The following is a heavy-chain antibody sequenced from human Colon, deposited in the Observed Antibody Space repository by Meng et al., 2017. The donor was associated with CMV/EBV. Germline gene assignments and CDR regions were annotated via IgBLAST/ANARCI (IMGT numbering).Heavy chain of an antibody. CDR3: VRGAWNSRGCFDH. CDR1: GYTVSSYG. Sequence: ASVKVSCKASGYTVSSYGISWVRQAPGQGLEWMGCISTSIGNQYAQKFQGRVIMTTDSPTNTAYLEVMSLTFEDTAVCYCVRGAWNSRGCFDHWGQGALVTVSS. V-gene: IGHV1-18*01. CDR2: ISTSIGN. J-gene: IGHJ4*02. D-gene: IGHD1-7*01.